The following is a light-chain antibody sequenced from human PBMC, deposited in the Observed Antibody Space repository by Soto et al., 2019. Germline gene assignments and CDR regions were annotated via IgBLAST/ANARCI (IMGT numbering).Light chain of an antibody. J-gene: IGKJ1*01. CDR1: QSISSW. CDR3: QQYNDYPWP. Sequence: DIQMTQSPSTLSASVGDRVTITCRASQSISSWLAWYQQKPGKAPKLLIYKASSLESGVPSRFSGSGSGTEFTLTISSLQPDDFAAYYCQQYNDYPWPFGQGTKAEIK. CDR2: KAS. V-gene: IGKV1-5*03.